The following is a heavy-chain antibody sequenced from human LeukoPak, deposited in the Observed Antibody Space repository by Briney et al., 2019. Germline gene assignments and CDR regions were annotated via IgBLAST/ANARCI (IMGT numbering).Heavy chain of an antibody. Sequence: PGGSLRLSCAASGFTLSSYSMNWVRQAPGKGLEWISYLSSDNYTIYYADSVKGRFIISRDNAKDSLYLQMNSLRAEDTAVYYCARVATDGGGFDPWGQGTLVTVSS. J-gene: IGHJ5*02. CDR2: LSSDNYTI. D-gene: IGHD3-16*01. CDR1: GFTLSSYS. CDR3: ARVATDGGGFDP. V-gene: IGHV3-48*01.